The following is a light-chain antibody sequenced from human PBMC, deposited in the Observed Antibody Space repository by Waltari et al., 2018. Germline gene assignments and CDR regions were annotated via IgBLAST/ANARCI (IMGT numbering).Light chain of an antibody. CDR3: QQRSSPPYN. CDR1: QSISGF. V-gene: IGKV1-39*01. J-gene: IGKJ2*01. CDR2: ATS. Sequence: DIQMTQSPSSLSVSVGDRVTITCRASQSISGFLNWYQQRPGKGPKLLMYATSKLQRGTPSRFSGSGSETDFTLTISGLQLEDVATYFCQQRSSPPYNFGQGTKLEIK.